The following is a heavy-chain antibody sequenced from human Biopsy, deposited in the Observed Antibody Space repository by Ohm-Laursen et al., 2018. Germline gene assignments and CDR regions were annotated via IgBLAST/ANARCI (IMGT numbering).Heavy chain of an antibody. J-gene: IGHJ3*02. D-gene: IGHD3-22*01. CDR1: GGSISSYY. CDR3: GRREVVITHDAFDT. CDR2: VYYSWST. Sequence: TLSLTCTVSGGSISSYYWTWIRQPPGKGLEWIGDVYYSWSTNRNPSLKSRVTILVDTSKNQFSLKLNSVTAADTAVYYCGRREVVITHDAFDTWGQGTMVTVSS. V-gene: IGHV4-59*08.